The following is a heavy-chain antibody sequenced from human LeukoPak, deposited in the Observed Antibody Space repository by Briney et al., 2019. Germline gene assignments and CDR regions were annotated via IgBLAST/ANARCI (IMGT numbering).Heavy chain of an antibody. V-gene: IGHV3-23*01. CDR3: AKDRDYYLVGLFDH. CDR2: ISGSGGST. CDR1: GFTFSSYA. Sequence: PGGSLRLSCAASGFTFSSYAMSWVRQAPGKGLEWVSAISGSGGSTYYADSVKGRFTISRDNSKNTLYLQMNSLRAEDTALYYCAKDRDYYLVGLFDHWGQGTLVTVSS. J-gene: IGHJ4*02. D-gene: IGHD3-10*01.